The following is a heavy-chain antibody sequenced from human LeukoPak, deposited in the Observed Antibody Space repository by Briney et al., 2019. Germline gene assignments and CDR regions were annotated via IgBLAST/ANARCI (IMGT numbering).Heavy chain of an antibody. CDR3: ATDRGSSPFDY. Sequence: GGSLRLSCAASGFTFSSYGMHWVRQAPGKGLEWVAVIWNDGSNKYYADSVKGRFTISRDNSKNTLYLQMNSLRAEDTAVYYCATDRGSSPFDYWGQGTLVTVSS. CDR1: GFTFSSYG. D-gene: IGHD6-13*01. CDR2: IWNDGSNK. J-gene: IGHJ4*02. V-gene: IGHV3-33*01.